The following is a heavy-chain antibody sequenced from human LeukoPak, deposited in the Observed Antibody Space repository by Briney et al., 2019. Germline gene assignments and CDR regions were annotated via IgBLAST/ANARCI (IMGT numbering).Heavy chain of an antibody. Sequence: GGSLRLSCAGPGFTSWMGWVRPAPGRGLEWVAYINQDGSERYYVDSMKGLFTISRDGAKNSLYLQMNSLRAEDTAVYYCAREGGDRYDFWSGYPTYNWFDPWGQGTLVTVSS. V-gene: IGHV3-7*05. J-gene: IGHJ5*02. CDR2: INQDGSER. CDR1: GFTSW. CDR3: AREGGDRYDFWSGYPTYNWFDP. D-gene: IGHD3-3*01.